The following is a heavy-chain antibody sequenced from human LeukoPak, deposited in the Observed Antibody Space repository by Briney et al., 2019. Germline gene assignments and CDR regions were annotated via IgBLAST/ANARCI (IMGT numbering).Heavy chain of an antibody. CDR3: ARAGPPHYYFDY. CDR1: GFTFSSYW. CDR2: VNFDGSST. J-gene: IGHJ4*02. Sequence: GGSLRLSCAASGFTFSSYWMHWVREAPGKGLVWVSRVNFDGSSTKYADSVRGRFTISRDNAKNTLYLQMNSLRAEDTAVYYCARAGPPHYYFDYWGQGTLVTVSS. V-gene: IGHV3-74*03.